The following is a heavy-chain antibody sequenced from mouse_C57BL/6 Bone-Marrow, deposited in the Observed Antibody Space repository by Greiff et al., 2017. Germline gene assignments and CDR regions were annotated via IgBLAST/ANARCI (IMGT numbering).Heavy chain of an antibody. J-gene: IGHJ3*01. CDR2: MYPRSGNT. CDR3: ARTLSAWFAY. D-gene: IGHD1-1*02. V-gene: IGHV1-81*01. CDR1: GYTFTSYG. Sequence: VQLQQSGAELSRPEASVKLSCKASGYTFTSYGIRWVKQGTGQGLEWIGEMYPRSGNTYYNEKFKGKATLTADKSSSTAYMELRSLTSEDAAVYFGARTLSAWFAYWGQGTLVTVSA.